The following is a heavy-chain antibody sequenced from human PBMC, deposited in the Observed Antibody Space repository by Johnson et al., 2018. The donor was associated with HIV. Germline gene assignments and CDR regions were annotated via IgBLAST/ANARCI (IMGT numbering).Heavy chain of an antibody. CDR1: GFTFSSYA. Sequence: QVKLVESGGGLVQPGGSLRLSCAASGFTFSSYAMHWVRQAPGKGLEWVAVISYDGSNKYYADSVKGRFTISRDNSKNTLYLQMNSLRAEDTAVYYCARDPYCSGGSCYDSSAFDIWGQGTMVTVSS. D-gene: IGHD2-15*01. CDR2: ISYDGSNK. V-gene: IGHV3-30-3*01. J-gene: IGHJ3*02. CDR3: ARDPYCSGGSCYDSSAFDI.